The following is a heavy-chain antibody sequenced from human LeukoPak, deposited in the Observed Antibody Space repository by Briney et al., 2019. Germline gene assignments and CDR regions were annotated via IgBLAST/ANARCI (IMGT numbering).Heavy chain of an antibody. V-gene: IGHV3-30*18. J-gene: IGHJ4*02. Sequence: GGSLRLSCAASGFTFSSYGMHWVRQAPGKGLEWVAVISYDGSNKYYADSVKGRFTISRDNSKNTLYLQMNSLRPEDTAVYYCAKAFYDILTGLPNWGQGTLVTVSS. CDR2: ISYDGSNK. CDR3: AKAFYDILTGLPN. D-gene: IGHD3-9*01. CDR1: GFTFSSYG.